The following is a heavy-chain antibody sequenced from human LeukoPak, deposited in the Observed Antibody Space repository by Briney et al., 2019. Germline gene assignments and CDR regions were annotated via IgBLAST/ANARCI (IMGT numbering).Heavy chain of an antibody. CDR3: ARYERHSDAFDI. V-gene: IGHV4-59*01. D-gene: IGHD1-1*01. CDR2: IYYSGST. J-gene: IGHJ3*02. CDR1: GGSISSYY. Sequence: SETLSLTCTVSGGSISSYYWSWIRQPPGKGLEWIGYIYYSGSTNYNPSLKSRVTISVDTSKNQFSLKLSSVTAADTAVYYCARYERHSDAFDIWGQGAMVTVSS.